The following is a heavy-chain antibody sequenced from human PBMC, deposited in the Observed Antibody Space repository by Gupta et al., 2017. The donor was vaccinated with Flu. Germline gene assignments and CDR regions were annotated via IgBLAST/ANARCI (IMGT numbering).Heavy chain of an antibody. D-gene: IGHD3-22*01. V-gene: IGHV3-9*01. CDR1: GFTFDDYA. J-gene: IGHJ4*02. Sequence: VQRVETGGGLVQPGRSLRLACGASGFTFDDYAMYWVRQAQGKGLEWVSGIAWTGGRIGYEDSVKGRFTISRDNAKNSLYLQMNSLRAEDTALYYCAKGYYYDSSGTFDYWGQGTLVTVS. CDR2: IAWTGGRI. CDR3: AKGYYYDSSGTFDY.